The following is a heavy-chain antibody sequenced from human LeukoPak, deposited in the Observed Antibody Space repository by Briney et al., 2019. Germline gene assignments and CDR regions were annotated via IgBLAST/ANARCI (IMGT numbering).Heavy chain of an antibody. V-gene: IGHV3-23*01. CDR1: GFTFSSSA. Sequence: PGGSLRLSCVASGFTFSSSAMSWVRQAPGKGLEWVSALSGSGGSTYYADSVKGRFTISRDNSKNTLYLQMNSLRAEHTALYFCAKPTRATTGYYYLEYSHHWGQGTLVTVSS. CDR2: LSGSGGST. CDR3: AKPTRATTGYYYLEYSHH. D-gene: IGHD3-22*01. J-gene: IGHJ1*01.